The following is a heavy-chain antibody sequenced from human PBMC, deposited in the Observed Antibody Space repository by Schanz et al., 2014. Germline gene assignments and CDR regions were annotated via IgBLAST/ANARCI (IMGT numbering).Heavy chain of an antibody. CDR1: GFTFSSYG. CDR3: AKDPSHGDYDYYFDY. V-gene: IGHV3-33*06. D-gene: IGHD3-22*01. CDR2: FIVDSGNT. Sequence: QVQLVESGGGVVQPGRSLRLSCAASGFTFSSYGMHWVRQAPGKGLEWVSGFIVDSGNTYYAGSVKGRFTISRDNSKNTLYLQMNSLRAEDTAVYYCAKDPSHGDYDYYFDYWGQGTLVTVSS. J-gene: IGHJ4*02.